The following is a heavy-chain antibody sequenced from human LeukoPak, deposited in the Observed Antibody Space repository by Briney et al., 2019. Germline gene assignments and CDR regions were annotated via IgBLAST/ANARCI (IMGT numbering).Heavy chain of an antibody. Sequence: GGSLRLSCAASGFTFSSYGMHWVRQAPGKGLEWVAVISYDGSNKYYADSVKGRFTISRDNSKNTLYLQMNSLRAEDTAVYYCANDYGDYWGLGTLVTVSS. J-gene: IGHJ4*02. CDR1: GFTFSSYG. D-gene: IGHD4-17*01. CDR3: ANDYGDY. CDR2: ISYDGSNK. V-gene: IGHV3-30*18.